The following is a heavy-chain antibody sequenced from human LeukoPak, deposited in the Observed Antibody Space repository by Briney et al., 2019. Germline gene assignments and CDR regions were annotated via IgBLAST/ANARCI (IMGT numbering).Heavy chain of an antibody. CDR3: ARLNAMVRGVMDSIDY. V-gene: IGHV4-59*01. CDR1: GGSISSYY. D-gene: IGHD3-10*01. J-gene: IGHJ4*02. CDR2: IYYSGST. Sequence: SETLSLTCTVSGGSISSYYWSWIRQPPGKGLEWIGYIYYSGSTNYNPSLKSRVTISVDTSKNQFSLKLSSVTAADTAVYYCARLNAMVRGVMDSIDYWGQGTLVTVSS.